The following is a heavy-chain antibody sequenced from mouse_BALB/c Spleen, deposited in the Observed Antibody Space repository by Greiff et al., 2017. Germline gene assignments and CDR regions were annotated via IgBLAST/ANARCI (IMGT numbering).Heavy chain of an antibody. J-gene: IGHJ4*01. Sequence: QVQLQQSGPGLVQPSQSLSITCTVSGFSLTSYGVHWVRQSPGKGLEWLGVIWSGGSTDYNAAFISRLSISKDNSKSQVFFKMNSLQADDTAIYYCARIYYGNYEKAMDYWGQGTSVTVSS. V-gene: IGHV2-4-1*01. CDR1: GFSLTSYG. CDR2: IWSGGST. CDR3: ARIYYGNYEKAMDY. D-gene: IGHD2-1*01.